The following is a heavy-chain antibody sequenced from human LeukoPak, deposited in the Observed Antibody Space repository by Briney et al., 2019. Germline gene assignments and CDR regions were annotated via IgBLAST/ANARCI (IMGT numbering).Heavy chain of an antibody. D-gene: IGHD6-19*01. CDR3: AREPLLRYSSGWYDY. V-gene: IGHV1-46*01. J-gene: IGHJ4*02. CDR2: INPSGGST. Sequence: GASVKVSCKASGYTFTSYYMHWVRQAPGQGLEWMGIINPSGGSTSYAQKFQGRVTMTRDTSISTAYMELSRLRSDDTAVYYCAREPLLRYSSGWYDYWGQGTLVTVSS. CDR1: GYTFTSYY.